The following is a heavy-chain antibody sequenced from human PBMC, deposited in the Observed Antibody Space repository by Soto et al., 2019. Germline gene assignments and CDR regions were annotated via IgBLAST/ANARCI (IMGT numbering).Heavy chain of an antibody. J-gene: IGHJ4*02. CDR3: ARPHNWGFDY. D-gene: IGHD7-27*01. V-gene: IGHV3-33*01. CDR1: GFTFTSFG. Sequence: QVQLVESGGGVVQPGRSLRLSCAASGFTFTSFGMHWVRQAPGKGLEWVAVIWYDGSSKYYADSVRGRFTVSRDNSKNTLYLQMNSLRAEDTAVYYCARPHNWGFDYWGQGTLVTVSS. CDR2: IWYDGSSK.